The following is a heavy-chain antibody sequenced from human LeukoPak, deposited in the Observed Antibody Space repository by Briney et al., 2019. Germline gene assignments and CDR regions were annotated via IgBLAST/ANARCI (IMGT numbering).Heavy chain of an antibody. V-gene: IGHV1-2*04. J-gene: IGHJ6*02. CDR2: INPNSGGT. Sequence: ASVKVSCKASGYTFTGYYMHWARQAPGQGLEWMGWINPNSGGTNYAQKFQGWITMTRDTSISTAYMELSRLRSDDTAVYYCARDLADSSGYYYGHYYGMDVWGQGTTVTVSS. CDR3: ARDLADSSGYYYGHYYGMDV. CDR1: GYTFTGYY. D-gene: IGHD3-22*01.